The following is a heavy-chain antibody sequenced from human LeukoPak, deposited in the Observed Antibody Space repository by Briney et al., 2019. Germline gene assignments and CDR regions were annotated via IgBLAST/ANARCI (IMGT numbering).Heavy chain of an antibody. CDR3: ARRDIVKGGFDY. J-gene: IGHJ4*02. Sequence: SETLSLTCPVSGDSVNTRRYYWGWIRQPPGKGLEWIGSIYHSGSTYYEPSLRSRVTISIETSRNQFFLNLTSVTAADTAVYFCARRDIVKGGFDYWGQGTLVTVSS. V-gene: IGHV4-39*01. CDR2: IYHSGST. CDR1: GDSVNTRRYY. D-gene: IGHD3-16*02.